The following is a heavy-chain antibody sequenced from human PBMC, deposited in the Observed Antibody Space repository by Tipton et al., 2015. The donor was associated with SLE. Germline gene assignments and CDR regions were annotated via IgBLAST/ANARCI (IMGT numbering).Heavy chain of an antibody. CDR3: ASGGAVAGVDY. D-gene: IGHD6-19*01. CDR1: GGSFSGYY. V-gene: IGHV4-34*01. Sequence: TLSLTCAVYGGSFSGYYWSWIRQSPGKGLEWIGEINHSGSTNYNPSLKSRVTISLDTSKNQFSLRLNSVTAADTAVYYCASGGAVAGVDYWGQGTLVTVSS. CDR2: INHSGST. J-gene: IGHJ4*02.